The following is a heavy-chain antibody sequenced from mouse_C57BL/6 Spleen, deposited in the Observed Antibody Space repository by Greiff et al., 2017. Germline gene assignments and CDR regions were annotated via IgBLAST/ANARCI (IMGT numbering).Heavy chain of an antibody. J-gene: IGHJ4*01. D-gene: IGHD2-5*01. CDR3: TREEAYYSNYDYAMDY. CDR2: IDPETGGT. CDR1: GYTFTDYE. Sequence: VQLQPSGAELVRPGASVTLSCKASGYTFTDYEMHWVKQTPVHGLEWIGAIDPETGGTAYNQKFKGKAILTADKSSSTAYMKLRRLTSEDSAVYYCTREEAYYSNYDYAMDYWGQGTSVTVSS. V-gene: IGHV1-15*01.